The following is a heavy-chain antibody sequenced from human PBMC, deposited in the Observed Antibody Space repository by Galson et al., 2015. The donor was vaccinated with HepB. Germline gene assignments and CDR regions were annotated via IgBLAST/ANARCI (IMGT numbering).Heavy chain of an antibody. V-gene: IGHV1-18*04. D-gene: IGHD2-2*01. CDR2: ISAYNGNT. Sequence: SVKVSCKASGYTFTSYYMHWVRQAPGQGLEWMGWISAYNGNTNYAQKLQGRVTMTTDTSTSTAYMELRSLRSDDTAVYYCARRHCSSTSCYDYYYYGMDVWGQGTTVTVSS. J-gene: IGHJ6*02. CDR1: GYTFTSYY. CDR3: ARRHCSSTSCYDYYYYGMDV.